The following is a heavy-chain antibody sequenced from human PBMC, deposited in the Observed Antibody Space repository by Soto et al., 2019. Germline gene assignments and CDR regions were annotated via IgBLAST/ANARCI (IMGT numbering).Heavy chain of an antibody. Sequence: PSETLSLTCTVSGGSISSGDYYWSWIRQPPGKGLEWIGYIYYSGSTYYNPSLKSRVTISVDTSKNQFSLKLSSVTAADTAVYYCARDGPTPPLGGPMFGELSWFDPWGQGTLVTVSS. V-gene: IGHV4-30-4*01. CDR2: IYYSGST. J-gene: IGHJ5*02. CDR3: ARDGPTPPLGGPMFGELSWFDP. D-gene: IGHD3-10*02. CDR1: GGSISSGDYY.